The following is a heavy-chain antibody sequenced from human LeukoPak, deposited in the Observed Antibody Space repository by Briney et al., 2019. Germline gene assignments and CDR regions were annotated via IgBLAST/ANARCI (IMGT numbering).Heavy chain of an antibody. Sequence: GRSLRLSCAASGFTFSAYGMHWVRQAPGKGLEWVAVISNDGSNKYNADSVKGRFTISRDNSKNTLYLQMNSLRIEDTAVYYCARNLGYCSGGSCKKRGMDVWGQGTTVTVSS. CDR2: ISNDGSNK. D-gene: IGHD2-15*01. V-gene: IGHV3-30-3*01. J-gene: IGHJ6*02. CDR3: ARNLGYCSGGSCKKRGMDV. CDR1: GFTFSAYG.